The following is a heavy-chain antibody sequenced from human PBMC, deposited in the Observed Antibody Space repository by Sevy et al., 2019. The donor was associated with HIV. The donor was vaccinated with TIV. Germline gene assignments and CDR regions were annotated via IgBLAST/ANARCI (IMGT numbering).Heavy chain of an antibody. V-gene: IGHV3-11*01. Sequence: GGSLRLSCTASGYSFCDSYMTWIRQAPGKGLEWLAFISGTSNTKYYADSVKGRFTISRDNAKNSLYLQMNSLRVEDTALYYCAREADYLDTSPHASDLWGQGTMVTVSS. J-gene: IGHJ3*01. CDR2: ISGTSNTK. D-gene: IGHD3-16*01. CDR1: GYSFCDSY. CDR3: AREADYLDTSPHASDL.